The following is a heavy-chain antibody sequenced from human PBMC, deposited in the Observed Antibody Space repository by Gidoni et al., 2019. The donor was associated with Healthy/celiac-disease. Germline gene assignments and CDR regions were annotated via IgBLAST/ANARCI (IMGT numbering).Heavy chain of an antibody. D-gene: IGHD1-26*01. Sequence: QVQLVQSGAEVKKPGSSVKVSCKASGGTFSSYTISWVRQAPGQGLEWMGRIIPILGIANYAQKFQGRVTITADKSTSTAYMELSSLRSEDTAVYYCARGVGATTDDAFDIWGQGTMVTVSS. CDR2: IIPILGIA. J-gene: IGHJ3*02. CDR3: ARGVGATTDDAFDI. V-gene: IGHV1-69*02. CDR1: GGTFSSYT.